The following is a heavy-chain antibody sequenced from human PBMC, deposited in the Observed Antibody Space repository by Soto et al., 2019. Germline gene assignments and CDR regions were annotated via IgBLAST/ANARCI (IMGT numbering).Heavy chain of an antibody. CDR2: ISGIGGDT. CDR1: GFTFSSSA. J-gene: IGHJ2*01. V-gene: IGHV3-23*01. CDR3: AKLLVGKLTMVRASHCWFDL. Sequence: GGSLRLSCAASGFTFSSSAMSWVRQAPGKGLEWVSSISGIGGDTYYADSVKGRFTISRDNSKNTLYLQMNTLRAEDTAVYYCAKLLVGKLTMVRASHCWFDLWGRGTLVTVSS. D-gene: IGHD3-10*01.